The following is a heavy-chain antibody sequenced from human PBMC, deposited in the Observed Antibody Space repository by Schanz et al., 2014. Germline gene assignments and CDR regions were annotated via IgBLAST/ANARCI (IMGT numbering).Heavy chain of an antibody. V-gene: IGHV1-18*01. D-gene: IGHD6-13*01. Sequence: LMQTGSGVRKPGASVKVSCRAPGHSFTTYGLNWVRQAPGQGPEWMGWISAFDDKPDYAENFQGRLVMTTDTAATTVYMELRGIRSDDTAVYYCARNGEAATGCDYWGQGTLVTVSS. CDR3: ARNGEAATGCDY. J-gene: IGHJ4*02. CDR1: GHSFTTYG. CDR2: ISAFDDKP.